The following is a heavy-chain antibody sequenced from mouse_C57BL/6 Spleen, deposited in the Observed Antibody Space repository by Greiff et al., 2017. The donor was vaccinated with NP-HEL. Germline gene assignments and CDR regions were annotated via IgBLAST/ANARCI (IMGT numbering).Heavy chain of an antibody. Sequence: EVMLVESGGGLVKPGGSLKLSCAASGFTFSSYAMSWVRQTPEKRLEWVATISDGGSYTYYPDNVKGRFTISRDNAKNNLYLQMRHLKSEDTAMYYCARDGGPYFDDWGKGTTLTVSS. V-gene: IGHV5-4*01. J-gene: IGHJ2*01. CDR3: ARDGGPYFDD. CDR2: ISDGGSYT. CDR1: GFTFSSYA.